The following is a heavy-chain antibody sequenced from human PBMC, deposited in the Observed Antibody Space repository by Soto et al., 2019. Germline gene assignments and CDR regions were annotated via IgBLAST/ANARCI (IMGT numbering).Heavy chain of an antibody. CDR1: GYTFTSYD. CDR2: MNPNSGNT. Sequence: QVQLVQSGAEVKKPGASVKVSCKASGYTFTSYDINWVRQATGQGLEWMGWMNPNSGNTAYAQKSQDRDTMTRKTSISADYMELSSLRYEDTAVYYCARDRTYSSSSFYYYYGMDVWGQGTTVTVSS. V-gene: IGHV1-8*01. J-gene: IGHJ6*02. D-gene: IGHD6-6*01. CDR3: ARDRTYSSSSFYYYYGMDV.